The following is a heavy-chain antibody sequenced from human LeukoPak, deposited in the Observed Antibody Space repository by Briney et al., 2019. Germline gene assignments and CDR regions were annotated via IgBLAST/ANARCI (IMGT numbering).Heavy chain of an antibody. J-gene: IGHJ4*02. V-gene: IGHV3-23*01. CDR1: GFTFSSYA. Sequence: PGGSLRLSCAASGFTFSSYAMSWVRQAPGKGLEWVSAISGSGGSTYYADSVKGRFTISRDNSKNTLYLQMNSLRGEDTAVYYCAKSMDRESIMARVTATELQSIIFDYWGQGTQVTVSS. CDR2: ISGSGGST. D-gene: IGHD2-21*02. CDR3: AKSMDRESIMARVTATELQSIIFDY.